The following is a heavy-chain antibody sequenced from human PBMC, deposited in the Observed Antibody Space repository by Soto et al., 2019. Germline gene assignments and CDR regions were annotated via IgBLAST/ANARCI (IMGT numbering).Heavy chain of an antibody. CDR1: GGTFSSYT. CDR3: ARGGSYCSGGSCYSRFAY. D-gene: IGHD2-15*01. J-gene: IGHJ4*02. CDR2: IIPILGIA. Sequence: QVQLVQSGAEVKKPGSSVKVSCKASGGTFSSYTISWVRQAPGQGLEWMGRIIPILGIANYAQKFQGRVTITADKSTSTAHMELSSLRSEDTAVYYCARGGSYCSGGSCYSRFAYWGQGTLVTVSS. V-gene: IGHV1-69*02.